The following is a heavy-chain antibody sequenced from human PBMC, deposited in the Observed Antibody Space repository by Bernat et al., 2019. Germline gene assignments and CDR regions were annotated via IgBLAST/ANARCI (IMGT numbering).Heavy chain of an antibody. CDR3: AREYYYGSSGSIRYYYYYGMDV. V-gene: IGHV3-33*01. J-gene: IGHJ6*02. CDR1: GFTFSSYG. CDR2: IWYDGSNK. Sequence: QVQLVESGGGVVQPGRSLRLSCAASGFTFSSYGMHWVRQAPGKGLEWVAVIWYDGSNKYYADSVKGRFTISRDNSKNTLYLQMNSLRAEDTAVYYCAREYYYGSSGSIRYYYYYGMDVWGQGTTVTVSS. D-gene: IGHD3-22*01.